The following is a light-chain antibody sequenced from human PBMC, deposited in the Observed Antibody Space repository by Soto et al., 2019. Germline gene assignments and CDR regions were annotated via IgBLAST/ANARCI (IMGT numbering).Light chain of an antibody. CDR3: QQYASSIMYT. CDR2: GAS. CDR1: PSVNSGY. V-gene: IGKV3-20*01. Sequence: EFVLTQSPATLSLPPGDRATLSCRASPSVNSGYLAWYQQKPGQAPRLLIYGASNRATGIPDRFSGSGSGTDFTLTISRLEPEDFAVYYCQQYASSIMYTLGQGTKLEIK. J-gene: IGKJ2*01.